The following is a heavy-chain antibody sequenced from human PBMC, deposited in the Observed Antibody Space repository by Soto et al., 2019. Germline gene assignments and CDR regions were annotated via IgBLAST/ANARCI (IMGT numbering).Heavy chain of an antibody. D-gene: IGHD1-1*01. J-gene: IGHJ6*02. V-gene: IGHV1-18*01. Sequence: QVQLVQSGAEVKKPGASVKVSCKASGYTFISYGISWVRQAPGQGLEWMGWISAFNGNTNYAQRLQGRVTVTTDTSTSTAYMELRSLRSDDTAVYYCGRVSVHPHYYYYGMDVWGQGTTVTVSS. CDR2: ISAFNGNT. CDR3: GRVSVHPHYYYYGMDV. CDR1: GYTFISYG.